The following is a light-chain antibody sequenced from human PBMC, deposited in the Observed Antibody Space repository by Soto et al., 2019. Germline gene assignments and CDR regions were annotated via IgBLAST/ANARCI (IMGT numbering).Light chain of an antibody. Sequence: QSVLTQPASVSGSPGQSVTISCTGTSSDVGNYNLVSWYQQHPGKAPKLMIYEVSRRPSGVSNRFSGSKSGNTASLTISGLQAEDEADYYCCSCAGSSTFYVFGTGTKVTVL. CDR1: SSDVGNYNL. CDR2: EVS. CDR3: CSCAGSSTFYV. J-gene: IGLJ1*01. V-gene: IGLV2-23*02.